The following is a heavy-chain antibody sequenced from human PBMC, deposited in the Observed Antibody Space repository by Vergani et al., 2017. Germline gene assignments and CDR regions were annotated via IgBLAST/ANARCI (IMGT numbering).Heavy chain of an antibody. CDR2: ISGSGGST. CDR1: GFTFSSYA. CDR3: AIIPTRIAARPGFDY. J-gene: IGHJ4*02. D-gene: IGHD6-6*01. Sequence: EVQLVESGGGLVQPGGSLRLSCAASGFTFSSYAMSWVRQAPGKGLEWVSTISGSGGSTYYADSVKGRFTISRDNSKNTLSLQMNSLRAEDTAVYYCAIIPTRIAARPGFDYWGQGTLVTVSS. V-gene: IGHV3-23*04.